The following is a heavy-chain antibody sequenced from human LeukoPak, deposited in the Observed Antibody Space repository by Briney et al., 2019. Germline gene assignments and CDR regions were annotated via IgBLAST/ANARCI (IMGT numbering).Heavy chain of an antibody. CDR1: GFTFSSYW. V-gene: IGHV3-7*01. CDR3: ARGLGYFDY. CDR2: IKQDGSEK. Sequence: GGSLRLSCAASGFTFSSYWMSWVRQAPGKWLEWVANIKQDGSEKYYVDSVKGRFTISRDNAKNSLYLQMDSLTAEDTAMYYCARGLGYFDYWGQGTLVTVSS. J-gene: IGHJ4*02.